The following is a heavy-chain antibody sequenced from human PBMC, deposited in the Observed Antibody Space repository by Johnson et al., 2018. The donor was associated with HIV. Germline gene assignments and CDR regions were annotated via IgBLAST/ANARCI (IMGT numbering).Heavy chain of an antibody. D-gene: IGHD4-17*01. V-gene: IGHV3-9*01. J-gene: IGHJ3*02. Sequence: VQLVESGGGLVQPGRSLRLSCAASGFTFDDYSMHWVRQAPGKGLEWVSGISWNCGSIGYVDSVKGRFTISRDNAKNSLYLQMNSLRAEDTAVYYCARGGYGEVFDIWGQGTMVTVSS. CDR2: ISWNCGSI. CDR1: GFTFDDYS. CDR3: ARGGYGEVFDI.